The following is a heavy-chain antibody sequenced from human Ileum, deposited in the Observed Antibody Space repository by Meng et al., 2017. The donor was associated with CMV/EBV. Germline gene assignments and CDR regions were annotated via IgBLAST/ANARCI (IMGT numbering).Heavy chain of an antibody. V-gene: IGHV4-4*02. J-gene: IGHJ4*02. CDR2: PYHSGST. CDR3: LLQVQDIDY. D-gene: IGHD1-1*01. Sequence: QGWVQALAPALSNSSWTLSLTGAVSGGSISSRSWWMWGIEPPEKGREWIGEPYHSGSTNYNPSPNRRVTISVDRSKTEFSLKLNSVTAADTGVYDCLLQVQDIDYWGQGTLVTVSS. CDR1: GGSISSRSW.